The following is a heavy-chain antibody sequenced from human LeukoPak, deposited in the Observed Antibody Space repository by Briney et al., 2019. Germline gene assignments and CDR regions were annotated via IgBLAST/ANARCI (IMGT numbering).Heavy chain of an antibody. CDR3: ARSEVRGVRHQYFQH. Sequence: ASVKVSCKASGYTFTGYYMHWVRQAPGQGLEWMGWINPNGGGTNYAQKVQGRVTMTRATSISTAYMELSRLRSDDTAVYYCARSEVRGVRHQYFQHWGQGTLVTVSS. CDR2: INPNGGGT. J-gene: IGHJ1*01. D-gene: IGHD3-10*01. V-gene: IGHV1-2*02. CDR1: GYTFTGYY.